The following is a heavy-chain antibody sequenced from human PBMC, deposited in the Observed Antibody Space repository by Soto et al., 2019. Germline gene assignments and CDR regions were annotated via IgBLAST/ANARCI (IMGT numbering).Heavy chain of an antibody. D-gene: IGHD2-15*01. CDR3: ARDFWYIGVVAGATHPVYYYGMDV. Sequence: GGSLRLSCAASGFTFSSYAMHWVRQAPGKGLEWVAVISYDGSNKYYADSVKGRFTISRDNSKNTLYLQMNSLRAEDTAVYYCARDFWYIGVVAGATHPVYYYGMDVWGQGTTVTVSS. CDR1: GFTFSSYA. J-gene: IGHJ6*02. V-gene: IGHV3-30-3*01. CDR2: ISYDGSNK.